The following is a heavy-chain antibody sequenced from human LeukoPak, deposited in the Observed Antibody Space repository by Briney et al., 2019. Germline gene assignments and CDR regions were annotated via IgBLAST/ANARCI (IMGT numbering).Heavy chain of an antibody. Sequence: GGSLRLSCAASGFTFDDYAMHWVRQAPGKGLEWVSLISWDGGSTYYADSVKGRFTISRDNSKNSLYLQMNSLRAEDTALYYCAKDRRGGLAGLWFGDLDYWGQGTLVTVSS. CDR1: GFTFDDYA. CDR3: AKDRRGGLAGLWFGDLDY. V-gene: IGHV3-43D*03. CDR2: ISWDGGST. J-gene: IGHJ4*02. D-gene: IGHD3-10*01.